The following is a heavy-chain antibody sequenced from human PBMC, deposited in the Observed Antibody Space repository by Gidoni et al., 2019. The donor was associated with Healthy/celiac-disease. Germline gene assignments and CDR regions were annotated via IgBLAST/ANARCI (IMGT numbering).Heavy chain of an antibody. J-gene: IGHJ4*02. V-gene: IGHV3-30*02. CDR2: IRYDGSNK. CDR1: RCTFITYG. Sequence: LSCSASRCTFITYGMHCVRQAPGKGLEWVAFIRYDGSNKYYADSVKVRFTISRDNSKNTLYLQMNSLRAEDTAVYYCAKDRVYCSSTSCYEVGESFDYWGQGTLVTVSS. CDR3: AKDRVYCSSTSCYEVGESFDY. D-gene: IGHD2-2*01.